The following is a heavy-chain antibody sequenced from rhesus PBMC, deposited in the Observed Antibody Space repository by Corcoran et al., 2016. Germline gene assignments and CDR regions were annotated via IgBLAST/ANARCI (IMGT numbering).Heavy chain of an antibody. CDR3: ASPFERGRFEV. J-gene: IGHJ5-1*01. CDR2: IDANGVT. Sequence: QVRLQESGPGLVKSSENLSLTCAVPGGSRSESAFWIWIRQPPGKGLEWVGNIDANGVTSYNPSLKSRFTISKDTSNNQFFLKITSVTAADTAVYYCASPFERGRFEVWGAGVLVTVSS. CDR1: GGSRSESAF. D-gene: IGHD3-34*01. V-gene: IGHV4S9*01.